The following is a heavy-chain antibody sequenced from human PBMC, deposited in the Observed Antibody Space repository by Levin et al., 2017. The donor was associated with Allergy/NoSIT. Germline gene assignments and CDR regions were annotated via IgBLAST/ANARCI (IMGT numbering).Heavy chain of an antibody. CDR3: AKDAPRSYDYVWGSYRPETLYGMDV. Sequence: PGGSLRLSCAASGFTFSSYAMSWVRQAPGKGLEWVSAISGSGGSTYYADSVKGRFTISRDNSKNTLYLQMNSLRAEDTAVYYCAKDAPRSYDYVWGSYRPETLYGMDVWGQGTTVTVSS. D-gene: IGHD3-16*02. J-gene: IGHJ6*02. V-gene: IGHV3-23*01. CDR1: GFTFSSYA. CDR2: ISGSGGST.